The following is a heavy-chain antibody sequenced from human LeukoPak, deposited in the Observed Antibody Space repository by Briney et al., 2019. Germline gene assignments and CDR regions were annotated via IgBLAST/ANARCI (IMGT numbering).Heavy chain of an antibody. CDR1: GGSISSSSYY. CDR3: ARQIAVAGKCWFDP. D-gene: IGHD6-19*01. CDR2: IYYSGST. J-gene: IGHJ5*02. V-gene: IGHV4-39*01. Sequence: SETLSLTCTVSGGSISSSSYYWGWIRQPPGKGLEWIGSIYYSGSTYYSPSLKSRVTISVDTSKNQFSLKLSSVIAADTAVYYCARQIAVAGKCWFDPWGQGTLVTVSS.